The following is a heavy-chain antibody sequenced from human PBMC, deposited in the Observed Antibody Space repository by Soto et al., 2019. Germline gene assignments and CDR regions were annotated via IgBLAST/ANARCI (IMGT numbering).Heavy chain of an antibody. D-gene: IGHD6-19*01. CDR1: GGSVSSGDYY. CDR3: ARGGSTAVAGNRGYYYYGMDV. J-gene: IGHJ6*02. Sequence: PSETLSLTCTVSGGSVSSGDYYWSWIRQPPGKGLEWIGNIYYSGSTNYNPSLKSRVTMSVDTSKNQFSLKLSSVTAADTAVYYCARGGSTAVAGNRGYYYYGMDVWGQGTTVTVSS. CDR2: IYYSGST. V-gene: IGHV4-61*08.